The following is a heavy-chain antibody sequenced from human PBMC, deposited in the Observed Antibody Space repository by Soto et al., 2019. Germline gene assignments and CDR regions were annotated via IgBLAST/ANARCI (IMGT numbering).Heavy chain of an antibody. J-gene: IGHJ6*02. V-gene: IGHV3-30*13. CDR1: GFQFSNHG. Sequence: GGSLRLSCAASGFQFSNHGMYWVRQAPGKGLEWVAVISFDGTTKDCPDPVRFAVSRDNSRNSLYLQMNSLRPDDTAVYYCAKEIGGRGEDFYYGMDVWGQGTTVTVSS. D-gene: IGHD3-3*01. CDR3: AKEIGGRGEDFYYGMDV. CDR2: ISFDGTTK.